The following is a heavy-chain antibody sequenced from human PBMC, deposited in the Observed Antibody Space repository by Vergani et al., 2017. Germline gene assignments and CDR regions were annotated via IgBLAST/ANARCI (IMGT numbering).Heavy chain of an antibody. CDR3: ARDDPANWFDP. J-gene: IGHJ5*02. Sequence: QVQLQESGPGLVKPSETLSLPCTVSGGSISSYYWSWIRPPPGKGLEWIGYIYYSGSTNYNPSLKSRVTISVDTAKNQFSLKLSSVTAADTAVYYCARDDPANWFDPWGQGTLVTVSS. CDR2: IYYSGST. CDR1: GGSISSYY. V-gene: IGHV4-59*01.